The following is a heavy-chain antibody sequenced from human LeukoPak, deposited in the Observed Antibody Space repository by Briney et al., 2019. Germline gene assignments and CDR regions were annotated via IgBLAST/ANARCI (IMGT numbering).Heavy chain of an antibody. J-gene: IGHJ6*03. CDR3: AKEGELQTPAGCYYYMDV. CDR1: GFTFSSYG. Sequence: GGSLRLSCAASGFTFSSYGMHWVRQAPGKGLEWVAVISYDGSNKYYADSVKGRFTISRDNSRNTLYLQMNSLRAEDTAVYYCAKEGELQTPAGCYYYMDVWGKGTTVTVSS. V-gene: IGHV3-30*18. D-gene: IGHD1-26*01. CDR2: ISYDGSNK.